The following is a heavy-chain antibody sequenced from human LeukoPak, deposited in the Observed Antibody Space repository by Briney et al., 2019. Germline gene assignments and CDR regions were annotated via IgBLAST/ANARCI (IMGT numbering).Heavy chain of an antibody. Sequence: PGGSLRLSCVASGFTFSGYWMTWVRHAPGKGLEWVANIKQDGSEKYYVDSVKGRFTISRDNAKNSLYLQMNSLRAEDTAVYYCARDPGYYGSGSYLNWGQGTLVTVSS. CDR3: ARDPGYYGSGSYLN. CDR1: GFTFSGYW. V-gene: IGHV3-7*01. J-gene: IGHJ4*02. CDR2: IKQDGSEK. D-gene: IGHD3-10*01.